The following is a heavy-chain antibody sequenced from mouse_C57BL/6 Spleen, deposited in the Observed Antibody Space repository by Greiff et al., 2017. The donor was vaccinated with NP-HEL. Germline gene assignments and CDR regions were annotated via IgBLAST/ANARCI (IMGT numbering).Heavy chain of an antibody. V-gene: IGHV3-6*01. CDR2: ISYDGSN. J-gene: IGHJ2*01. Sequence: ESGPGLVKPSPSLSLTCSVTGYSITSGYYWNWIRQFPGNKLEWMGYISYDGSNNYNPSLKNRISIPRDTSKNQFFLKLNSVTTEDTATYYCARSPYYFDYWGQGTTLTVSS. CDR3: ARSPYYFDY. CDR1: GYSITSGYY.